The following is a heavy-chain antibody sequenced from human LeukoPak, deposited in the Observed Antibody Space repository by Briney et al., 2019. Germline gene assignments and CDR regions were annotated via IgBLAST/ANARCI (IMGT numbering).Heavy chain of an antibody. D-gene: IGHD4-23*01. CDR1: RFTFSSYD. Sequence: PGGSLRLSCAASRFTFSSYDKTWVRQAPGEGLEWVSAISGAGGNPYSADYVKGRFTISRDNSKYTLYLQLTSLRAEDTAVYYCAKGNGGNSGEYFYYGMDVWGQGTTVTVSS. V-gene: IGHV3-23*01. CDR3: AKGNGGNSGEYFYYGMDV. CDR2: ISGAGGNP. J-gene: IGHJ6*02.